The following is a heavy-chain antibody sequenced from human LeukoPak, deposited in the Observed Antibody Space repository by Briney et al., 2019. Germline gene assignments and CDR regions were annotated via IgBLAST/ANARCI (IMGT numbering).Heavy chain of an antibody. CDR1: GYTLTELS. V-gene: IGHV1-24*01. Sequence: ASVKVSCKVSGYTLTELSMHWVRQAPGKGLEWMGGFDPEDGETIYAQKFQGRVTITADESTSTAYMELSSLGSEDTAVYYCARGRMATEDAFDIWGQGTMVTVSS. CDR2: FDPEDGET. D-gene: IGHD2-8*01. J-gene: IGHJ3*02. CDR3: ARGRMATEDAFDI.